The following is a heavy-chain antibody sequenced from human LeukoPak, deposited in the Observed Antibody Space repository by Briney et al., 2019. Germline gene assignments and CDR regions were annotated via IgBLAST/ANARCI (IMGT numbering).Heavy chain of an antibody. V-gene: IGHV3-30-3*01. CDR1: GFTFGSYA. CDR2: ISYDGSNK. CDR3: ARQGYYYYDSSGYYWIFDY. Sequence: GGSLRLSCAASGFTFGSYAMHWVRQAPGKGLEWVAVISYDGSNKYYADSVKGRFTISRDNSKNTLYLQMNSLRAEDTAVYYCARQGYYYYDSSGYYWIFDYWGQGTLVTVSS. D-gene: IGHD3-22*01. J-gene: IGHJ4*02.